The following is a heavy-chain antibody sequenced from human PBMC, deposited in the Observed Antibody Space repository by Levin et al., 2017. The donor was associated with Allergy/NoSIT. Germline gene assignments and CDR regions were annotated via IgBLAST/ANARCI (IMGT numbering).Heavy chain of an antibody. V-gene: IGHV3-7*01. J-gene: IGHJ4*02. CDR2: INEDGSEK. D-gene: IGHD2-8*01. Sequence: GGSLRLSCAASGFSFRIYWMTWVRQAPGKGLEWVASINEDGSEKYYVDSVKRRFTISRDNADNSEYLQMISRVAGDTAVYYSANGRSPDYWGQGTPVTVSS. CDR3: ANGRSPDY. CDR1: GFSFRIYW.